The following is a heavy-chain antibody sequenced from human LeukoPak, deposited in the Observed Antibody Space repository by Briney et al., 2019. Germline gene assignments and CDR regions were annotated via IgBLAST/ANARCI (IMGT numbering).Heavy chain of an antibody. D-gene: IGHD1-26*01. CDR2: ISGSGRYT. CDR3: AKADVGATYFDC. CDR1: GFTFSSYT. V-gene: IGHV3-23*01. Sequence: HPGGSLRLSCAASGFTFSSYTMSWVRQAPGKGLEWVSTISGSGRYTFCADSVRGRFTISRDSSKNTLYLQMDSLRADDTAVYYCAKADVGATYFDCWGQGTLVSVSS. J-gene: IGHJ4*02.